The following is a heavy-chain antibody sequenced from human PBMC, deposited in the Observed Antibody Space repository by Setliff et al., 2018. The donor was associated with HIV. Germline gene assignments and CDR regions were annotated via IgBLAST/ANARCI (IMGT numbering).Heavy chain of an antibody. V-gene: IGHV1-8*01. Sequence: ASVKVSCKASGHTFTNVDIHWLRRATGQGLEWMGWMNPNTGVSGYALKFQARVTMTRDTSISTASMELSSLTSEDTAGYYCARGKGVGGVVITGGLDVWGKGTTVTVSS. CDR1: GHTFTNVD. J-gene: IGHJ6*04. CDR2: MNPNTGVS. D-gene: IGHD3-10*01. CDR3: ARGKGVGGVVITGGLDV.